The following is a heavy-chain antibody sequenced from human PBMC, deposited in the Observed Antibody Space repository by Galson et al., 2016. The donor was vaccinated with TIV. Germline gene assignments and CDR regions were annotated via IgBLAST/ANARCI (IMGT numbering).Heavy chain of an antibody. D-gene: IGHD5-12*01. V-gene: IGHV5-51*01. CDR1: GYSFATYW. Sequence: QSGAEVKKPGESLKISCQGSGYSFATYWIAWVRQMPGKGLEWMGIIYPGDSGTRYSPSFQGQVTISADKSINTAYLQWSSLKASDTAIYYCARHGWTVATSGPFDLWGQGTLVTVSS. CDR3: ARHGWTVATSGPFDL. CDR2: IYPGDSGT. J-gene: IGHJ4*02.